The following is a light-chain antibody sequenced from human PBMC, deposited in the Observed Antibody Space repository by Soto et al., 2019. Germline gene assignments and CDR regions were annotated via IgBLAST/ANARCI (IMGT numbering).Light chain of an antibody. CDR3: CSYAGSYNWV. CDR1: SSDVGGYNY. J-gene: IGLJ3*02. V-gene: IGLV2-11*01. CDR2: DVS. Sequence: QSALTQPRSVSGSPGQSVTISCTGTSSDVGGYNYVSWYQQHPGKAPKLMIYDVSKRPSGVPDRFSGSKSGNTASLTISGLQAEDEADYYCCSYAGSYNWVFGGGTKLTAL.